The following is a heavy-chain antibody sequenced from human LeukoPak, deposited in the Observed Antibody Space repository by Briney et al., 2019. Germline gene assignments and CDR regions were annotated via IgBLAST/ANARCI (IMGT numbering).Heavy chain of an antibody. J-gene: IGHJ4*02. D-gene: IGHD3-22*01. CDR2: ISSDGSRV. Sequence: PGGSLTLSCAASGFTFSDYWMHWVRHAPGKGLVWVSRISSDGSRVTYADSVKGRFTISRDNAKNTLYLQMNSLRAEDTAVYYCAKDGPDTYYYDIGFDYWGQGTLVTVSS. V-gene: IGHV3-74*01. CDR3: AKDGPDTYYYDIGFDY. CDR1: GFTFSDYW.